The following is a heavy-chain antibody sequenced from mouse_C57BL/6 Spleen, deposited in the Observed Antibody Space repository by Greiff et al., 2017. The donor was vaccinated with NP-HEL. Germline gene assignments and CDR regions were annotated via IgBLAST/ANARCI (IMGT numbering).Heavy chain of an antibody. CDR3: ASGELGYLIAY. J-gene: IGHJ3*01. CDR2: IDPAHGHT. D-gene: IGHD3-3*01. Sequence: EVQLQQSVAELVRPGASVKLSCTASGFNIKNTYMHWVKQKPEQGLEWIGRIDPAHGHTTYASKVQGKAHIPADTSSNAAFLQLSSLSSEYTAIYYCASGELGYLIAYWGQGTLVTVSA. V-gene: IGHV14-3*01. CDR1: GFNIKNTY.